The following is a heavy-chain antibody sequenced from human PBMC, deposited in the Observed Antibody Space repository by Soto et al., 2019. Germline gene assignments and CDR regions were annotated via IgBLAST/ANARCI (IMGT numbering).Heavy chain of an antibody. D-gene: IGHD6-13*01. J-gene: IGHJ6*02. CDR1: GGSISSSSYY. CDR2: IYYSGST. Sequence: SETLSLTCTVSGGSISSSSYYWGWIRQPPGKGLEWIGSIYYSGSTYYNPSLKSRVTISVDTSKNQFSLKLSSATAADTAVYYCARHRDYSSSWYFLDYYYYYGMDVWGQGTTVTVSS. CDR3: ARHRDYSSSWYFLDYYYYYGMDV. V-gene: IGHV4-39*01.